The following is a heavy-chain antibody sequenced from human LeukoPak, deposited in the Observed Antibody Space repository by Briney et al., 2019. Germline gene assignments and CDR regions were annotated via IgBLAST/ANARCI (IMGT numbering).Heavy chain of an antibody. CDR2: ISGSGGST. V-gene: IGHV3-23*01. Sequence: GGSLRLSCAASGFTFSSYAMSWVRQAPGKGLEWVSAISGSGGSTYYADSVKGRFTTSRDNSKNTLYLQMNSLRAEDTAVYYCAIGQLIVVVITLDYWRQGTLVTVSS. J-gene: IGHJ4*02. D-gene: IGHD3-22*01. CDR1: GFTFSSYA. CDR3: AIGQLIVVVITLDY.